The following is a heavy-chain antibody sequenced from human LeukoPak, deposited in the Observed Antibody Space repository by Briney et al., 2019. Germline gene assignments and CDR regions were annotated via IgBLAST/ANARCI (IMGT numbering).Heavy chain of an antibody. CDR1: GFSFSSSW. Sequence: GGSLRLSCEGSGFSFSSSWMSWVRQAPGKGLEWVANIKGDGSEKYYVDSVKGRFTISRDNTKNSLYLQMNSLRVEDTAVYYCASGSREYWGQGTLVTVSS. V-gene: IGHV3-7*01. D-gene: IGHD1-26*01. CDR2: IKGDGSEK. CDR3: ASGSREY. J-gene: IGHJ4*02.